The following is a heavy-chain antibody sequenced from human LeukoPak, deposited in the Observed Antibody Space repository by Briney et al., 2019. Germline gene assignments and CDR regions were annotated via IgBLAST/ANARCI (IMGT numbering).Heavy chain of an antibody. V-gene: IGHV3-23*01. CDR3: TKEQGGNSYGTS. Sequence: GGSLRLSCAASGFTISSHAISWIRQAPGKGLKWVSAVSGGGDRTYYADSVKGRFSISRDNSKNTVYLQMNSLRAEDTAIFYCTKEQGGNSYGTSWGQGTPVSVSS. CDR2: VSGGGDRT. CDR1: GFTISSHA. D-gene: IGHD5-18*01. J-gene: IGHJ5*02.